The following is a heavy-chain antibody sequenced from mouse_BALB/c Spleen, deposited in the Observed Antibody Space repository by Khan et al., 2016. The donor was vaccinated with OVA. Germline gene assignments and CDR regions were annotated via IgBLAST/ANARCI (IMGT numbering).Heavy chain of an antibody. CDR3: VNHGSSSAWFTY. D-gene: IGHD1-1*01. CDR2: INPSTGYT. V-gene: IGHV1-7*01. CDR1: GYTFTNYW. J-gene: IGHJ3*01. Sequence: QVQLQQSGAELAKPGASVKMSCKASGYTFTNYWMHWVKQRPGQGPEWIGYINPSTGYTEYNQKFKDKATLTADKSSSTAYMQLSSLTSEDSAVYYCVNHGSSSAWFTYWGQGTLVTVSA.